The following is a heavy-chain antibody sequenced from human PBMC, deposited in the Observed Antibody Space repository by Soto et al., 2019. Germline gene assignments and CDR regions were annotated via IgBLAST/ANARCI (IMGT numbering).Heavy chain of an antibody. CDR2: INPKSDDT. CDR3: ARKHSLDYIRWGLDP. V-gene: IGHV1-2*02. J-gene: IGHJ5*02. Sequence: ASVKVSCKASGYPFSDNQIHWLRRAPGQGLEWMGRINPKSDDTNYAQKFQGRVTMTRDTSIGTAYLELTGLTSDDTATYYCARKHSLDYIRWGLDPWGQGTLVTVS. D-gene: IGHD4-4*01. CDR1: GYPFSDNQ.